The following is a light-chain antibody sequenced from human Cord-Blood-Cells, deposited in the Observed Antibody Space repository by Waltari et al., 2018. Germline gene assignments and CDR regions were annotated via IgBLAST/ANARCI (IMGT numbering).Light chain of an antibody. Sequence: QSALTQPASVSGSPGQSITISCTGTSSDVGGYNYVSWYQQHPGKAPKLMIYDVSKRPSGVSNRFSGSKSGNTASLTISGLQAEGEADYYCSSYTSSSTSWVFGGGTKLTVL. CDR3: SSYTSSSTSWV. V-gene: IGLV2-14*01. CDR1: SSDVGGYNY. J-gene: IGLJ3*02. CDR2: DVS.